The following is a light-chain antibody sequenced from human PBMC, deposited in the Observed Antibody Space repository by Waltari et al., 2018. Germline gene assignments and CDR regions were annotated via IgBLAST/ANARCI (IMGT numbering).Light chain of an antibody. CDR2: WAS. J-gene: IGKJ2*01. Sequence: DIVMTQSPDSLAVSLGGRAPIHCKPSQSVLYISNNKNYLAWYQQKPGQPPKLLIYWASTRESGVPDRFSGSGSGTDFTLTISTLQAEDVAIYYCQQYFTTPYTFGQGTKLEIK. CDR3: QQYFTTPYT. CDR1: QSVLYISNNKNY. V-gene: IGKV4-1*01.